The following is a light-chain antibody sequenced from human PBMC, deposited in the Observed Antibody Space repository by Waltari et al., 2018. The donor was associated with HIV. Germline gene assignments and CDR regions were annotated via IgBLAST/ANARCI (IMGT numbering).Light chain of an antibody. J-gene: IGLJ1*01. V-gene: IGLV2-23*02. Sequence: QSALTQPASVPGSPGQSITISCTGTSSDVGSYNVVSWCQHHPGKAPKVMIDEVSKRPSGVSNRFSGSKSGNTASLTISGLQAEDEADYYCCSYAGSSSIFGTGTKVTVL. CDR2: EVS. CDR1: SSDVGSYNV. CDR3: CSYAGSSSI.